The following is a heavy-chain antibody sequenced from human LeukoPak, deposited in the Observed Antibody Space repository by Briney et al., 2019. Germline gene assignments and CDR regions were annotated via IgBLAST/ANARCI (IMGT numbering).Heavy chain of an antibody. D-gene: IGHD4-17*01. CDR1: GGTFSSYA. Sequence: SVKVSCKASGGTFSSYAISWVRQAPGQGLEWMGGIIPIFGTANYAQKFQGRVTITADESTSTAYVELSSLRSEDTAVYYCARESTTHDYGDFFDYWGQGTLVTVSS. CDR2: IIPIFGTA. V-gene: IGHV1-69*13. J-gene: IGHJ4*02. CDR3: ARESTTHDYGDFFDY.